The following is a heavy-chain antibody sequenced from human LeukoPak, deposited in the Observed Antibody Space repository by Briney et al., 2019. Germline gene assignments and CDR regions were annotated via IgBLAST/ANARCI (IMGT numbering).Heavy chain of an antibody. D-gene: IGHD3-10*01. J-gene: IGHJ4*02. CDR3: AKAQATNXYGPGY. Sequence: GGSLRLSCAASGFTFSNYAMSWVRQAPGKGPEWVSVIGGSDGITYYADSVKGRFTISRDNSKNTLYLQMNSLRAEDTAVYYCAKAQATNXYGPGYWGQGTLVTVSS. CDR2: IGGSDGIT. CDR1: GFTFSNYA. V-gene: IGHV3-23*01.